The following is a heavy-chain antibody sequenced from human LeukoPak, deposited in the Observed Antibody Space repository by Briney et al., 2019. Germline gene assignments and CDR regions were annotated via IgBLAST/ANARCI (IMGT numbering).Heavy chain of an antibody. J-gene: IGHJ5*02. V-gene: IGHV1-69*05. D-gene: IGHD2-21*02. Sequence: GASVKVSCKASGGTFSSYAISWVRQAPGQGLEWMGRIIPIFGTANYVQKFQGRVTITTDESTSTAYMELSSLRSEDTAVYYCARDPREYCGGDCYVPWGQGTLVTVSS. CDR2: IIPIFGTA. CDR1: GGTFSSYA. CDR3: ARDPREYCGGDCYVP.